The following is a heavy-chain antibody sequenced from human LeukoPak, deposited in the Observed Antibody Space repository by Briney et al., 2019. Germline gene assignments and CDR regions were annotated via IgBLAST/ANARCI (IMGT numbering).Heavy chain of an antibody. CDR1: GFTFSRYW. D-gene: IGHD3-22*01. CDR2: INSDESST. CDR3: ARGGSSAYSHSDY. J-gene: IGHJ4*02. V-gene: IGHV3-74*01. Sequence: GGSLRLSCAASGFTFSRYWVHWVRQAPGKGLVWVSRINSDESSTSYADSVKGRFTISRDNTKNTLYLQMNSLRAEDTAVYYCARGGSSAYSHSDYWGQGTPVTVSS.